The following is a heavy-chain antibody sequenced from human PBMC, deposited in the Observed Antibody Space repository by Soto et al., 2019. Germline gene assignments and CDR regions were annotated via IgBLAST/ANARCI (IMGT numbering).Heavy chain of an antibody. CDR1: VFTFSSGA. J-gene: IGHJ5*02. Sequence: GGSLRLSCSSSVFTFSSGAMASVRQAPGMGLEWVSGLRTSGGNAYYADSVKGRFTISRDNSKNMGYLQMNSLRVEDTAVYYCARGAAAAGTDWYDAWGQGTLVTVSS. CDR2: LRTSGGNA. V-gene: IGHV3-23*01. D-gene: IGHD6-13*01. CDR3: ARGAAAAGTDWYDA.